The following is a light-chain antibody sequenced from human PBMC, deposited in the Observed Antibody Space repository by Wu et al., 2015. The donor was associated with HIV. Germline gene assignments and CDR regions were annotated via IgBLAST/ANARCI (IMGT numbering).Light chain of an antibody. CDR2: KAS. CDR1: QSISSW. CDR3: QQYYSYPMG. J-gene: IGKJ3*01. Sequence: DIQMTQSPSTLSASVGDRVTITCRASQSISSWLAWYQQKPGKAPNLLIYKASSLESGVPSRFSGSGSETEFTLTISSLQPDDFATYYCQQYYSYPMGFGPGTKVDIK. V-gene: IGKV1-5*03.